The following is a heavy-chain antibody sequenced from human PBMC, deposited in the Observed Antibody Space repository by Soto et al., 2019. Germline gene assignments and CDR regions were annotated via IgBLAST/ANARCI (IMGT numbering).Heavy chain of an antibody. D-gene: IGHD2-2*01. Sequence: QVQLVQSGAEVKKPGSSVKVSCKASGGTFSSQAISWVRQAPGQGLEWMGGIIPLFGTANYAQKFQGRVTITADESTSTAYMELSSLRSEDTAVYSCATGGDIVLVPTAISWFDPWGQGTLVTVSS. J-gene: IGHJ5*02. V-gene: IGHV1-69*12. CDR2: IIPLFGTA. CDR1: GGTFSSQA. CDR3: ATGGDIVLVPTAISWFDP.